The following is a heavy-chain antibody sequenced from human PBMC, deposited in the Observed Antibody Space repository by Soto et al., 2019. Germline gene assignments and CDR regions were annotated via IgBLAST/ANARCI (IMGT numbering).Heavy chain of an antibody. CDR3: ARWMGTNLYYFDF. J-gene: IGHJ4*02. D-gene: IGHD2-8*01. V-gene: IGHV4-39*01. CDR1: GGSISSSNYY. CDR2: IYYSGTT. Sequence: SETLSLTCTVSGGSISSSNYYWGWIRQPPGKGLEWIGSIYYSGTTYYNPSLKSRVTISVDTSKNQFSLKLSSVTAADTAVYYCARWMGTNLYYFDFWDQGALVTVSS.